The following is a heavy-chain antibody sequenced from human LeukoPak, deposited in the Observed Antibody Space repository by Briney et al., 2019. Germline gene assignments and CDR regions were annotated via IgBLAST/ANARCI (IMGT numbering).Heavy chain of an antibody. CDR2: ISWNSGSI. CDR3: ARDDSSSSFYY. Sequence: GGSLRLSCAASGFTFDDYAMHWVRQAPGKGLEWVSGISWNSGSIGYADSVKGRFTISRDNAKNSLCLQMNSLRAEDTAVYYCARDDSSSSFYYWGQGTLVTVSS. D-gene: IGHD6-6*01. CDR1: GFTFDDYA. V-gene: IGHV3-9*01. J-gene: IGHJ4*02.